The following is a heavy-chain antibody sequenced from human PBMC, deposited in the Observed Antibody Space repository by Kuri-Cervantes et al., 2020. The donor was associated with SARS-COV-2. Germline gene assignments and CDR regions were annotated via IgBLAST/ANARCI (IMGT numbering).Heavy chain of an antibody. V-gene: IGHV4-39*01. CDR3: ARHTAVGATKGDAFDI. Sequence: GSLRLSCTVSGGSISSGDYYWSWLRQPPGKGLEWIGSIYYSGSTYYNPSLKSRVTISVDTSKNQFSLKLSSVTAADPAVYYCARHTAVGATKGDAFDIWGQGTMVTVSS. CDR1: GGSISSGDYY. J-gene: IGHJ3*02. D-gene: IGHD1-26*01. CDR2: IYYSGST.